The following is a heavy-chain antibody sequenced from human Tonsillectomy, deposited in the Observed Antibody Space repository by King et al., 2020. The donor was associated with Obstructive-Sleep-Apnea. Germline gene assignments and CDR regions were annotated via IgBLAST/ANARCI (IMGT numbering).Heavy chain of an antibody. Sequence: DVQLVESGGGLVQPGGSLRLSCAASGFTFSSYSMSWVRQAPGKGLEWVSDMSGSVVRTYYAYSVKGRFTISRDNSKNTLYLQMNSLRAEDTAVYYCAKIWFRESLDYWGQGTLVTVSS. J-gene: IGHJ4*02. V-gene: IGHV3-23*04. D-gene: IGHD3-10*01. CDR2: MSGSVVRT. CDR1: GFTFSSYS. CDR3: AKIWFRESLDY.